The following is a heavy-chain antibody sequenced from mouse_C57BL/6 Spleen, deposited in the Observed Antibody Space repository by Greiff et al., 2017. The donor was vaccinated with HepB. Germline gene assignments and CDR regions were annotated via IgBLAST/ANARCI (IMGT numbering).Heavy chain of an antibody. CDR2: INPSSGYT. Sequence: QVQLKQSGAELAKPGASVKLSCKASGYTLTSYWMHWVKQRPGQGLEWIGYINPSSGYTKYNQKFKDKATLTADKSSSTAYMQLSSLTYEDSAVYYCAREGYGSSFWFAYWGQGTLVTVSA. V-gene: IGHV1-7*01. CDR3: AREGYGSSFWFAY. J-gene: IGHJ3*01. CDR1: GYTLTSYW. D-gene: IGHD1-1*01.